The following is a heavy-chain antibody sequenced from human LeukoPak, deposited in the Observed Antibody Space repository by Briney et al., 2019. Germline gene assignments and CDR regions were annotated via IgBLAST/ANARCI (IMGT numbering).Heavy chain of an antibody. D-gene: IGHD1-7*01. CDR2: IIPIFGTA. CDR3: AKLSPTSQFLYYYYYMDV. Sequence: SVKVSCKASGGTFSSYAISWVRQAPGQGLEWMGGIIPIFGTANYAQKFQGRVTITADKSTSTAYMELSSLRAEDTAVYYCAKLSPTSQFLYYYYYMDVWGKGTTVTVSS. J-gene: IGHJ6*03. CDR1: GGTFSSYA. V-gene: IGHV1-69*06.